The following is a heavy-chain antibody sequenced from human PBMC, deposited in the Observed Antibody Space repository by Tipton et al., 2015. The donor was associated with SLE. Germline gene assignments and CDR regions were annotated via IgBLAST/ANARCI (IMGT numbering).Heavy chain of an antibody. CDR3: ARGTDYGDYVFDY. V-gene: IGHV4-34*01. D-gene: IGHD4-17*01. J-gene: IGHJ4*02. CDR1: GGSFGTYY. Sequence: TLSLTCAVYGGSFGTYYWSWIRQPPGKGLEWIGSIYHSGSTYYNPSLKSRVTISEDSSKNQFSLKLSSVTAADTAVYYCARGTDYGDYVFDYWGQGTLVTVSS. CDR2: IYHSGST.